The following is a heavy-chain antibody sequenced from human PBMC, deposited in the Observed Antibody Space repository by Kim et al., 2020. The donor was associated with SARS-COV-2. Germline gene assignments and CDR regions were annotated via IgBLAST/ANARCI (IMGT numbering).Heavy chain of an antibody. CDR1: GYTFTDYY. CDR3: ARNAAAGSSNWFDP. V-gene: IGHV1-2*02. CDR2: INPNTGGT. Sequence: ASVKVSCMASGYTFTDYYIHWLRQAPGQGLEWMGWINPNTGGTNYAQKFQGRVTMARDTSISAAYMDLSRLRSDDTAVYFCARNAAAGSSNWFDPWGQGT. D-gene: IGHD6-13*01. J-gene: IGHJ5*02.